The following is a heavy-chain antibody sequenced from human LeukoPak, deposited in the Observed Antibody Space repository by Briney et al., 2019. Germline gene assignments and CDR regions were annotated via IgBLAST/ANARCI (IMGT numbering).Heavy chain of an antibody. V-gene: IGHV4-61*02. D-gene: IGHD6-19*01. CDR2: VYTSGST. CDR3: ARDLRGGRYSSGWYEYWFDP. Sequence: SQTLSLTCTVSGGSVSSGSYFWRWIRQPAGKGLEWIGRVYTSGSTNYNPSLKSRVTISVDTSKNQFSPKLSSVTAADTAVYYCARDLRGGRYSSGWYEYWFDPWGQGTLVTVSS. CDR1: GGSVSSGSYF. J-gene: IGHJ5*02.